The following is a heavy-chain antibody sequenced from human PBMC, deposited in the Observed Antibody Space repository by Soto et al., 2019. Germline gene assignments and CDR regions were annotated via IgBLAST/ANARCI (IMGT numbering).Heavy chain of an antibody. D-gene: IGHD2-15*01. Sequence: SVKVSCKASGGTFSSYAISWVRQATGQGLEWMGGIIPIFGTANYAQKFQGRVTITADESTSTASMELSSLRSEDTAVYYCASDRGSYNNFDYRGKGTLVTVSS. J-gene: IGHJ4*02. V-gene: IGHV1-69*13. CDR1: GGTFSSYA. CDR2: IIPIFGTA. CDR3: ASDRGSYNNFDY.